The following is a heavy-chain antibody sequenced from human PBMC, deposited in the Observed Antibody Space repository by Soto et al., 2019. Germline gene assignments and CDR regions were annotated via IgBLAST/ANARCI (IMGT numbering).Heavy chain of an antibody. CDR3: ALASRYCSSTSCLGYYYYYMDV. V-gene: IGHV2-5*02. CDR1: GFSLSTTGVA. Sequence: SGPTLVNPTQTLTLTCTFSGFSLSTTGVAVGWIRQPPGEALEWLALIYWDDDKRYSPSLKSRLTITKDTSKNQVVLTMTNMGPVDTATYYCALASRYCSSTSCLGYYYYYMDVWGKGTTVTVSS. CDR2: IYWDDDK. J-gene: IGHJ6*03. D-gene: IGHD2-2*01.